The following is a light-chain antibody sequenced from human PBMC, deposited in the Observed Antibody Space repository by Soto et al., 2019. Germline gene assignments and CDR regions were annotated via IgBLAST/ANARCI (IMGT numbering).Light chain of an antibody. CDR2: DAS. Sequence: DIQMTQSPSSLSASVGDRVTITCQASQDIINYLNWYQQKPGKAPKLLIYDASNLETGVPSRFSGSGSGTDFTFTISSLQPEDIATYYCPRLTFGGGTKVDIK. CDR3: PRLT. J-gene: IGKJ4*01. CDR1: QDIINY. V-gene: IGKV1-33*01.